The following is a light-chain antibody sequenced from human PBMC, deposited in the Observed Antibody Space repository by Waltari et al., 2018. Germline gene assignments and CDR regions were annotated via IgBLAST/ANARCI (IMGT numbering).Light chain of an antibody. Sequence: VVLTQSPGTLSLSPGDRAILSCRASQSLTTSFRPYLAWYQQKPGQAPRLLSYDASSWATGTPDRFSGSGSGTDFTLTISKLEPEDFAVYYCQQYRSSPTTFGQGTKLEI. CDR2: DAS. V-gene: IGKV3-20*01. CDR3: QQYRSSPTT. J-gene: IGKJ2*01. CDR1: QSLTTSFRPY.